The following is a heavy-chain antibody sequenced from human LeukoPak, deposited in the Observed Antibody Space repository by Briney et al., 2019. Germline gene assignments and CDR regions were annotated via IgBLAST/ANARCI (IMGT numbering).Heavy chain of an antibody. V-gene: IGHV1-2*02. D-gene: IGHD3-9*01. CDR3: VAISTPLGYFDWLPPLYGFDY. J-gene: IGHJ4*02. CDR2: INPNSGGT. CDR1: GYTFTGYY. Sequence: ASVKVSCKASGYTFTGYYMHWVRQAPGQGLEWMGWINPNSGGTNYAQTFQGRVTMTRDTSISTPYMELSRLRSDDPAVYYCVAISTPLGYFDWLPPLYGFDYWGQGTLVTVSS.